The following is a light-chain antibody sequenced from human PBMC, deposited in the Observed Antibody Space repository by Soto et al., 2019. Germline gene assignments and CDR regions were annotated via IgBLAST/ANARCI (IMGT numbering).Light chain of an antibody. V-gene: IGKV1-39*01. J-gene: IGKJ1*01. Sequence: DIQMTQSPYSLSASVGDRDTITCRASQSISSYLNWYQQKPGKAPKLLIYAASSLQSGVPSRFSGSGSGTDFTLTISSLQPEDFATYYCQQSYSTPPWTFGQGTKVEIK. CDR1: QSISSY. CDR2: AAS. CDR3: QQSYSTPPWT.